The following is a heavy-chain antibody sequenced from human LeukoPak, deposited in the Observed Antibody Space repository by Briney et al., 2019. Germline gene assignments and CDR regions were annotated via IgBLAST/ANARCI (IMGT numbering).Heavy chain of an antibody. CDR2: IYPGDSDT. Sequence: GESLKISCKGSGYSFTSYWIGWVRQMPGKGLEWMGIIYPGDSDTRYSPSFQGQVTISADKSISTAYLQWSSLKASDTAMYYCARAHSSSWYWGRGYYFDYWGQGTLVTVSS. J-gene: IGHJ4*02. V-gene: IGHV5-51*01. D-gene: IGHD6-13*01. CDR3: ARAHSSSWYWGRGYYFDY. CDR1: GYSFTSYW.